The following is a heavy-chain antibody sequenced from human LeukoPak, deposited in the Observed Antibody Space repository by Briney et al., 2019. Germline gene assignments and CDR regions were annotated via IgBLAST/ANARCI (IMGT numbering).Heavy chain of an antibody. D-gene: IGHD6-19*01. CDR3: ARIQGYSSGWYFDY. CDR1: GGSISSYY. Sequence: PSGTLSLTCAVSGGSISSYYWSWIRQPPGKGLEWIGYVYYTGSTNYNPSLKSRVTISVDTSKNQFSLKLSSVTAADTAVYYCARIQGYSSGWYFDYWGQGILVTVSS. V-gene: IGHV4-59*08. J-gene: IGHJ4*02. CDR2: VYYTGST.